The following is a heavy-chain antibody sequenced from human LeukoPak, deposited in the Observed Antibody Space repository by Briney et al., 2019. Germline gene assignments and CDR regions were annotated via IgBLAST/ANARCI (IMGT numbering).Heavy chain of an antibody. V-gene: IGHV3-43*02. J-gene: IGHJ5*02. CDR3: ALEPLGYCSSSSCPRWFDP. D-gene: IGHD2-2*01. CDR2: ISGDGGQA. Sequence: GGSLRLSCAASGFTFHDYAMHWVRQTPGKGLEWLSVISGDGGQAYYAETVKGRFTISRDNSIKSLYLQMNGLRTEDTALYYCALEPLGYCSSSSCPRWFDPRGQGTLVTVSS. CDR1: GFTFHDYA.